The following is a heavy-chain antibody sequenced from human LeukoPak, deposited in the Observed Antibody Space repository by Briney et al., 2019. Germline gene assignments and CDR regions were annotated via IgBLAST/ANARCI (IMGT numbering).Heavy chain of an antibody. CDR3: AKERRFGRDTYNHFDY. V-gene: IGHV3-23*01. J-gene: IGHJ4*02. Sequence: HSGGSLRLSCATSGFTFNNYAMSWVRQAPGKGLEWVSVVRGSGDSTYYADSVKGRFTISRDNSKNTLYLQMNSLRAEDTAIYYCAKERRFGRDTYNHFDYWGQGTLVTVSS. CDR1: GFTFNNYA. D-gene: IGHD5-24*01. CDR2: VRGSGDST.